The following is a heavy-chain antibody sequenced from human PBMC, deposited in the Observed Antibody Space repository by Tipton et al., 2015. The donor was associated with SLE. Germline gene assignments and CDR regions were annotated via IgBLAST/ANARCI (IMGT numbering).Heavy chain of an antibody. CDR1: GGSIRSRSYY. V-gene: IGHV4-39*07. J-gene: IGHJ6*02. CDR3: ARGNDYYYGMDV. CDR2: TFSSAIT. Sequence: PGLVKPSETLSLTCTVSGGSIRSRSYYWGWIRQSPGKGLEWIGFTFSSAITYYNPSLRSRSTISIDTSKNQYSLNLTSVTAADTAVYYCARGNDYYYGMDVWGQGTTVTVSS.